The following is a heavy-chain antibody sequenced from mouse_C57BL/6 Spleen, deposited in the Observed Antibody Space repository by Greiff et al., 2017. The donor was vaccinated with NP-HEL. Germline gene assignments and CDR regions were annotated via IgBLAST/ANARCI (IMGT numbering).Heavy chain of an antibody. CDR3: ARSSVVEDAMDY. D-gene: IGHD1-1*01. CDR2: IYPGSGNT. CDR1: GYTFTDYY. V-gene: IGHV1-76*01. Sequence: VQLQESGAELVRPGASVKLSCKASGYTFTDYYINWVKQRPGQGLEWIARIYPGSGNTYYNEKFKGKATLTAEKSSSTAYMQLSSLTSEDSAVYFCARSSVVEDAMDYWGQGTSVTVSS. J-gene: IGHJ4*01.